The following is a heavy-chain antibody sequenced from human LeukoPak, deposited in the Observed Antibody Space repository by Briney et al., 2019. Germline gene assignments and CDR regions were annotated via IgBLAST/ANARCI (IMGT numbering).Heavy chain of an antibody. CDR1: GYTFTGYY. Sequence: ASVKVSCKASGYTFTGYYMHWVRQAPGQGLEWMGWINPNSGGTNYAQKFQGRVTMTRDTSISTAYMELRSLRSDDTAVYYCARHSLVGATGGEDYWGQGTLVTVSS. CDR3: ARHSLVGATGGEDY. D-gene: IGHD1-26*01. V-gene: IGHV1-2*02. CDR2: INPNSGGT. J-gene: IGHJ4*02.